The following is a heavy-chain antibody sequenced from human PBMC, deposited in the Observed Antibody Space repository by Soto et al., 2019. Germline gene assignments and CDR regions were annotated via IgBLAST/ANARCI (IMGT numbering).Heavy chain of an antibody. V-gene: IGHV2-5*02. CDR1: GFSLSTSGVG. CDR2: IYWDDDK. J-gene: IGHJ4*02. Sequence: QITLKESGPTLVKPTQTLTLTCTFSGFSLSTSGVGVGWIRQPPGKALEWLALIYWDDDKRYSPSLKSRLTITQDTSKNQVVLTMTNMDPVDTATYYCAHSYYDYIWGSYRTYYFDYWGQGTLVTVSS. CDR3: AHSYYDYIWGSYRTYYFDY. D-gene: IGHD3-16*02.